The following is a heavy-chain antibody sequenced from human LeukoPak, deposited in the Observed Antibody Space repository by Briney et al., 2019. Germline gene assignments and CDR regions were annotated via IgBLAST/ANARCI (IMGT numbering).Heavy chain of an antibody. CDR1: GGSISSYY. CDR3: ARGRYNDYGFDY. Sequence: SETLSLTRTVSGGSISSYYWSWIRQPPGKELEWIGYLYYSGSTNYNPSFKSRVTMSVDTSKNQFSLKLNSMTAADTAVYFCARGRYNDYGFDYWGQGTLVTVSS. J-gene: IGHJ4*02. V-gene: IGHV4-59*01. D-gene: IGHD4-17*01. CDR2: LYYSGST.